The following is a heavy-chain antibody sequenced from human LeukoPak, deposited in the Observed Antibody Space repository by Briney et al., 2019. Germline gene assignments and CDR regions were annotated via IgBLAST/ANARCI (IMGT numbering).Heavy chain of an antibody. V-gene: IGHV1-46*01. J-gene: IGHJ4*02. Sequence: ASVKVSCKASEYTFSNYYIHWVRQAPGQGLEWMGIVNPRGDSTVYAQKLQARVTLTRDTSTTTVYMELSSLRSEDTAIYYCARDASITMIPNLGFDFWGQGTLVTVSS. CDR3: ARDASITMIPNLGFDF. CDR2: VNPRGDST. D-gene: IGHD3-22*01. CDR1: EYTFSNYY.